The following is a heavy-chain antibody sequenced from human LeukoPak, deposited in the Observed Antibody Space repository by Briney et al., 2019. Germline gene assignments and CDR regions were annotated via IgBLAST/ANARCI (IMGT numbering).Heavy chain of an antibody. CDR2: MNPNSGNT. Sequence: GASVKVSCKASGYTFTSYDINWVRQATGQGLEWMGWMNPNSGNTGYAQKFQGRVTMTRNTSISTAYMELSRLRSEDTAVYYCARGSTHYDVLTGYHYYFDYWGQGTLVTVSS. J-gene: IGHJ4*02. CDR1: GYTFTSYD. V-gene: IGHV1-8*01. CDR3: ARGSTHYDVLTGYHYYFDY. D-gene: IGHD3-9*01.